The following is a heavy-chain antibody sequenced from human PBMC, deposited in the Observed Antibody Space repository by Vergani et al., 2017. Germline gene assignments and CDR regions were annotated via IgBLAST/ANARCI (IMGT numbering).Heavy chain of an antibody. V-gene: IGHV1-69*04. CDR3: ASSDYGGNGFRLDY. J-gene: IGHJ4*02. Sequence: QVQLVQSGAEVKKPGSSVKVSCKASGGTFSSYAISWVRQAPGQGLEWMGRIIPILGIANYAQKFQGRVTITADKSTSTAYMELSSLRSEDTAVYYCASSDYGGNGFRLDYWGQGTLVTVSS. CDR1: GGTFSSYA. D-gene: IGHD4-23*01. CDR2: IIPILGIA.